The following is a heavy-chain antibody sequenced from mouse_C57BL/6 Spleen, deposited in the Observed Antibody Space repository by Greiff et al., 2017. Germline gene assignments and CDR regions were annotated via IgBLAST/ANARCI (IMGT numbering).Heavy chain of an antibody. CDR2: INPSSGYT. CDR1: GYTFTSYT. D-gene: IGHD2-5*01. V-gene: IGHV1-4*01. CDR3: ARSAYYSNLDY. Sequence: VQLQQSGAELAIPGASVKMSCKASGYTFTSYTMHWVKQRPGQGLEWIGYINPSSGYTKYNQKFKDKATLTADKSSSTAYMQLSSLTSEDSAVYYCARSAYYSNLDYWGQGTTLTVSS. J-gene: IGHJ2*01.